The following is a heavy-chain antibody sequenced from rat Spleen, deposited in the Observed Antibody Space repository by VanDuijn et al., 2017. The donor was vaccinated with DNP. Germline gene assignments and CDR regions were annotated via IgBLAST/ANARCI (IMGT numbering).Heavy chain of an antibody. CDR2: MSPTSRSS. J-gene: IGHJ2*01. CDR1: GFTFSSFP. CDR3: ARGGLYYFDY. Sequence: EVQLVESGGGLVQPGRSMKLSCAASGFTFSSFPMAWVRQTPTKGLEWVACMSPTSRSSYYRDSVKGRFTISRDTAKTTLYLQMNSLRSEDTATYYCARGGLYYFDYWGQGVMVTVSS. V-gene: IGHV5-46*01.